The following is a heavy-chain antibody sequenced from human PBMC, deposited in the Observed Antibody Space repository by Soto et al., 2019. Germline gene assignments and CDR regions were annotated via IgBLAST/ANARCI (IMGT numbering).Heavy chain of an antibody. CDR2: ISGNGGSS. V-gene: IGHV3-23*01. CDR1: GFTFSVYA. D-gene: IGHD6-6*01. CDR3: AKDRTFGPPLVRFDS. J-gene: IGHJ4*02. Sequence: GGSLRLSCGASGFTFSVYAMTWVRQAPGKGLEWVSAISGNGGSSYYADSVKGRFTISRDNSKSTLHLQMNSLRVEDTAVYYCAKDRTFGPPLVRFDSWGQGTLVTV.